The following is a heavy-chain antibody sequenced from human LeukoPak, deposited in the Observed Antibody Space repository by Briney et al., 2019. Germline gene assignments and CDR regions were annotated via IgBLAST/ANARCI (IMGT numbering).Heavy chain of an antibody. D-gene: IGHD3-3*01. CDR3: ARERSLYDFWSGSRDY. CDR1: GGSFSGYY. J-gene: IGHJ4*02. CDR2: ISHSGST. Sequence: PSETLSLTCAVYGGSFSGYYWSWIRQPPGKGLEWIGEISHSGSTNYNPSLKSRVTISVDTSKNQFSLKLSSVTAADTAVYYCARERSLYDFWSGSRDYWGQGTLVTVSS. V-gene: IGHV4-34*01.